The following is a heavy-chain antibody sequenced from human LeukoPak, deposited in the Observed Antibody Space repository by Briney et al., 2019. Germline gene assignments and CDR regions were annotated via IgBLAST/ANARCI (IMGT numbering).Heavy chain of an antibody. CDR1: GYTFTGYY. CDR3: ASGRITMVRGARPHNWFDP. V-gene: IGHV1-2*02. CDR2: IIPNSGGT. D-gene: IGHD3-10*01. Sequence: ASVKVSCKASGYTFTGYYIHWVRQAPGQGLEWMGWIIPNSGGTNYAQKFQGRVTMTRDTSISTAYMELSRLRSDDTAVYYCASGRITMVRGARPHNWFDPWGQGTLVTVSS. J-gene: IGHJ5*02.